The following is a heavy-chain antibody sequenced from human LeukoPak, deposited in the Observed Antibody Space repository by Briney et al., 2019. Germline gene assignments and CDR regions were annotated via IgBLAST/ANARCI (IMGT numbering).Heavy chain of an antibody. D-gene: IGHD3-10*01. CDR3: ASPGITKFDY. CDR1: GDSVSSNSAA. Sequence: SQTLSLTCAISGDSVSSNSAAWNWIRQSPSRGLEWLGRTYYRSKWYNDYAVSVKSRITINPDASKNQFSLKLSSVTAADTAVYYCASPGITKFDYWGQGTLVTVSS. V-gene: IGHV6-1*01. J-gene: IGHJ4*02. CDR2: TYYRSKWYN.